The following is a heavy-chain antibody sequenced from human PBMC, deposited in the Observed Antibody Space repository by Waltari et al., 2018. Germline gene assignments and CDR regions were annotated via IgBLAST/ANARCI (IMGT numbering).Heavy chain of an antibody. CDR2: VSASAKT. CDR1: GGSINTLL. D-gene: IGHD3-3*01. J-gene: IGHJ3*02. CDR3: ARDLFLPSWSGFIDGFDI. Sequence: QVQLQESGPGLVTPSETLYLTCYVSGGSINTLLWNWIRQPAGKGLEGIGRVSASAKTNYNPSLKSRVTMSVDTSKNQFTLKLSSVTAADTAVYYCARDLFLPSWSGFIDGFDIWGRGTVVTVS. V-gene: IGHV4-4*07.